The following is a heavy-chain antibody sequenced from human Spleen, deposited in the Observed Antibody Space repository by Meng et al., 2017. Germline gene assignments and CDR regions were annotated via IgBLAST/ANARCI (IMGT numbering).Heavy chain of an antibody. CDR3: VRDEDISAAGKLFGDY. D-gene: IGHD6-13*01. Sequence: VQFGSEFQKPRASVKVSCKASGYTFTSYAIHWVRQAPGQGLEWMGRIDPNSGVTDYSQKFQGRVTMTRDTSISTTYMELSRLRSDDTAVYYCVRDEDISAAGKLFGDYWGQGTLVTVSS. J-gene: IGHJ4*02. V-gene: IGHV1-2*06. CDR2: IDPNSGVT. CDR1: GYTFTSYA.